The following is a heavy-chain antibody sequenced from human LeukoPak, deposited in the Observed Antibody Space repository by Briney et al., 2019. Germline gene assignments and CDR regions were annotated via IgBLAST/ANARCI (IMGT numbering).Heavy chain of an antibody. D-gene: IGHD3-3*02. CDR1: GFTFSSYA. Sequence: GSLRLSCAASGFTFSSYAMSWVRQPPGKGLEWIGSVYYSGSTYYNPSLKSRVTMSVDTSKNQFSLKLSSVTAADTAVYYCARHIQIAFRVFRLGWIDPWGQGTLVTVSS. V-gene: IGHV4-39*01. CDR2: VYYSGST. CDR3: ARHIQIAFRVFRLGWIDP. J-gene: IGHJ5*02.